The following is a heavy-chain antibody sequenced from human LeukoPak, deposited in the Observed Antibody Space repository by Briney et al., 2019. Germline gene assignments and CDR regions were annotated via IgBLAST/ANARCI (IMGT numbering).Heavy chain of an antibody. CDR2: INSDESST. Sequence: GGSLRLSCAASGFTFSNYWMHWVRQAPGKGLVWVSRINSDESSTSYADSVKGRFTISRDSAKNTLYLQMNSLRAEDTAVYYCARGGFGELFLSWFDPWGQGTLVTVSS. J-gene: IGHJ5*02. V-gene: IGHV3-74*01. CDR1: GFTFSNYW. CDR3: ARGGFGELFLSWFDP. D-gene: IGHD3-10*01.